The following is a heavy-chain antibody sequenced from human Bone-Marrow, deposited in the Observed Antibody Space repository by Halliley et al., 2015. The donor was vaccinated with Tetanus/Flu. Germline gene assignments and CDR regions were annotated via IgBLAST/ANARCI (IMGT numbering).Heavy chain of an antibody. CDR3: ARDVFIPDGY. CDR2: KSYDGSKK. J-gene: IGHJ4*02. V-gene: IGHV3-30*03. Sequence: SLRLSCAASGFTFSNYGMHWVRQAPGKGLEWVATKSYDGSKKYYADSVKGRFTISRDNSKNTLFLQMNSLRAEDTAVYYCARDVFIPDGYWGQGTLVTVSS. CDR1: GFTFSNYG. D-gene: IGHD3-16*02.